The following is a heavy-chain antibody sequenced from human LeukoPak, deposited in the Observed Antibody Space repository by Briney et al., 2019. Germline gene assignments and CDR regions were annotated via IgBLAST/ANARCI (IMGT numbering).Heavy chain of an antibody. CDR3: ACSNYYDSSGYYPDFDY. D-gene: IGHD3-22*01. Sequence: SETLSLTCTVSGGSISSSSYYWSWIRQHPGKGLEWIGYIYYSGSTYYNPSLKSRVTISVDTSKNQFSLKLSSVTAADAAVYYCACSNYYDSSGYYPDFDYWGQGTLVTVSS. V-gene: IGHV4-31*03. CDR1: GGSISSSSYY. CDR2: IYYSGST. J-gene: IGHJ4*02.